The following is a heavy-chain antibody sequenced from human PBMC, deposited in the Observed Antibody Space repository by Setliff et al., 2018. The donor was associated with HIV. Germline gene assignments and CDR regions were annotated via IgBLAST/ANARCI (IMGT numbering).Heavy chain of an antibody. J-gene: IGHJ3*01. Sequence: SVKVSCKASGGTFSSHAISWVRQAPGQGLEWMGGIIPIFGTANYAQKFKGRVSMTRDTSTSTVYMELSSLRSEDTAVYYCARGQASNDYGVSFWGQGTMVTVSS. CDR3: ARGQASNDYGVSF. V-gene: IGHV1-69*05. CDR2: IIPIFGTA. CDR1: GGTFSSHA. D-gene: IGHD4-17*01.